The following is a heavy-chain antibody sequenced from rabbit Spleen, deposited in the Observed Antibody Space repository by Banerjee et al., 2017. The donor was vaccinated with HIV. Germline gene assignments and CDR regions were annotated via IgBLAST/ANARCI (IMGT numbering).Heavy chain of an antibody. Sequence: QEQLEESGGDLVKPEGSLTLTCKASGLDFSSSYWICWVRQAPGKGLEWIACIYTGSSGSTYYASWAKGRFTISKTSSTTVTLQMTSLTVADTATYFCARDPNGSGGYGFDLWGPGTLVTVS. CDR1: GLDFSSSYW. D-gene: IGHD1-1*01. V-gene: IGHV1S45*01. CDR2: IYTGSSGST. J-gene: IGHJ4*01. CDR3: ARDPNGSGGYGFDL.